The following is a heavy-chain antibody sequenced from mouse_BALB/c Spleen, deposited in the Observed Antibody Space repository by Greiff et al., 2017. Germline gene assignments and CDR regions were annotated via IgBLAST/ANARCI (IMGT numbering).Heavy chain of an antibody. D-gene: IGHD1-2*01. V-gene: IGHV5-9*03. CDR3: ARVHYYGYDWYFDV. CDR1: GFTFSSYT. Sequence: EVKVEESGGGLVKPGGSLKLSCAASGFTFSSYTMSWVRQTPEKRLEWVATISSGGGNTYYPDSVKGRFTISRDNAKNNLYLQMSSLRSEDTALYYCARVHYYGYDWYFDVWGAGTTVTVSS. CDR2: ISSGGGNT. J-gene: IGHJ1*01.